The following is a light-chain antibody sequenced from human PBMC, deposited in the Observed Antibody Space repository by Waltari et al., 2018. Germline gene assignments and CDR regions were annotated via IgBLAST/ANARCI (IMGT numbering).Light chain of an antibody. V-gene: IGKV4-1*01. J-gene: IGKJ1*01. Sequence: DIVMTQSPDSLAVSLGERATIKCKSSQSVFYSPYNQNCLAWYQQKPGQPPALLFYWASTRESGVPDRFSGSGSGTDFTLTISSLQAEDVAFYYCQQYYSSPWTFGQGTKVEVK. CDR2: WAS. CDR3: QQYYSSPWT. CDR1: QSVFYSPYNQNC.